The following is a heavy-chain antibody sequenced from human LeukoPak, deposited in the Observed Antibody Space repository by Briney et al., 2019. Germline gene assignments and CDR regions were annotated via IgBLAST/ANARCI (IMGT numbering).Heavy chain of an antibody. CDR1: GGSISSSSYY. D-gene: IGHD7-27*01. CDR2: IYYSGST. CDR3: ARLLTGGDNWFDP. J-gene: IGHJ5*02. V-gene: IGHV4-39*01. Sequence: SETLSLTCTVSGGSISSSSYYWGWIRRPPGKGLEWIGSIYYSGSTYYNPSLKSRVPISVDTSKNQCTLKLSSVTAADTAVYYCARLLTGGDNWFDPWGQGTLVTVSS.